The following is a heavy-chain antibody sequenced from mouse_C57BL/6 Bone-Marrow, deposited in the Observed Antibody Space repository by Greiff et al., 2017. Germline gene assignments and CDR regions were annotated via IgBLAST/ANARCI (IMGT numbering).Heavy chain of an antibody. Sequence: QVQLQQSGAELVMPGASVKLSCKASGYTFTSYWMHWVKQRPGQGLEWIAEIDPSGSNTYYNEKFKGKSTLTVDKSSSTAYMQLSSLTSEDSAVXYCARWGFITTVVDVWGTGTTVTVSS. V-gene: IGHV1-69*01. CDR3: ARWGFITTVVDV. CDR1: GYTFTSYW. D-gene: IGHD1-1*01. CDR2: IDPSGSNT. J-gene: IGHJ1*03.